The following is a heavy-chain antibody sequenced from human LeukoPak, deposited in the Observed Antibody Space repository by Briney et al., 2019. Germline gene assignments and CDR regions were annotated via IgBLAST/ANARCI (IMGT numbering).Heavy chain of an antibody. CDR2: INPNSGGA. Sequence: GASVKVSCKASVYTFTGYYMHWVRQAPGQGLEWMGWINPNSGGANYAQKFQGRVTMTRDMSTSTVYMELSSLRSGDTAVYYCARDGGRDGSGSYNYWGQGTLVTVSS. D-gene: IGHD3-10*01. J-gene: IGHJ4*02. CDR1: VYTFTGYY. V-gene: IGHV1-2*02. CDR3: ARDGGRDGSGSYNY.